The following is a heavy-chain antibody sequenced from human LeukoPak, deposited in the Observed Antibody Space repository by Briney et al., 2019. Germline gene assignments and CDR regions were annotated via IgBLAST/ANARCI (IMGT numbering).Heavy chain of an antibody. CDR2: FDPEDGET. V-gene: IGHV1-24*01. CDR1: GYTLTELS. J-gene: IGHJ6*02. D-gene: IGHD1-20*01. Sequence: GASVKVSCKVSGYTLTELSMHWVRQAPGKGLEWMGGFDPEDGETIYAQKFQGRVTMTEDTSTDTAYMELSSLRSEDTAVYYCAAEYNWNDGNYYYYYGMDVWGQGTTVTVSS. CDR3: AAEYNWNDGNYYYYYGMDV.